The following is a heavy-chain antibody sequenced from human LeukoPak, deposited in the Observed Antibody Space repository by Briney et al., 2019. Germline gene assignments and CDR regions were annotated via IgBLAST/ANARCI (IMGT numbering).Heavy chain of an antibody. CDR3: TTDPNYYGSGSCYWFDP. CDR2: IKSKTDGGTT. CDR1: GFTFSNAW. J-gene: IGHJ5*02. D-gene: IGHD3-10*01. V-gene: IGHV3-15*01. Sequence: GGSLRLSCAASGFTFSNAWTSWVRQAPGKGLEWVGRIKSKTDGGTTDYAAPVKGRFTISRDDSKNTLYLQMNSLKTEDTAVYYCTTDPNYYGSGSCYWFDPWGQGTLVTVSS.